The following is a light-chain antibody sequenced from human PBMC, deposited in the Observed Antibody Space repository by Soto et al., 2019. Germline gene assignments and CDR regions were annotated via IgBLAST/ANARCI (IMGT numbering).Light chain of an antibody. CDR3: HQYNSWPRGT. Sequence: EIVLTQSPGTLSLSPGERATLSCRASQSISDSYVAWYQQKPGQAPRLLIYGASRRATGIPDRFTGSGSGTDFSLTISRLEPEDFAVYYCHQYNSWPRGTFGPGTKVEIK. CDR1: QSISDSY. V-gene: IGKV3-20*01. CDR2: GAS. J-gene: IGKJ3*01.